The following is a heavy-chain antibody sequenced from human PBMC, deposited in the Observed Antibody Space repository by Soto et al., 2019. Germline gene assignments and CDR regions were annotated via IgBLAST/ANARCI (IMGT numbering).Heavy chain of an antibody. J-gene: IGHJ3*01. CDR1: GGSINSSNW. CDR2: IYQSGST. CDR3: ARRYFYENQGVFDV. V-gene: IGHV4-4*02. D-gene: IGHD3-22*01. Sequence: QVRLQGSGPGLVAPSGTLYLTCAVSGGSINSSNWWSWVRQSPGKGLEWMGEIYQSGSTKYNPSFRSRFSVSLDKSTRQFSLTLTCVTSADSAVYYCARRYFYENQGVFDVWDQGTKVTVSS.